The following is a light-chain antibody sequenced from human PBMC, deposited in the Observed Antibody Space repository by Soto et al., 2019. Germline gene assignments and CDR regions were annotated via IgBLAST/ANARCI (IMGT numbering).Light chain of an antibody. CDR2: GAF. J-gene: IGKJ4*01. CDR3: QQYKNWPPLT. V-gene: IGKV3-15*01. CDR1: QSVTYN. Sequence: EIVMTQSPATLSVSPGETATLSCRASQSVTYNLAWYQQKPGQGPRLLIYGAFTRATGIPARFSGSGSGTAFTLTISSLQSEDFAVYYCQQYKNWPPLTFGGGTKVESK.